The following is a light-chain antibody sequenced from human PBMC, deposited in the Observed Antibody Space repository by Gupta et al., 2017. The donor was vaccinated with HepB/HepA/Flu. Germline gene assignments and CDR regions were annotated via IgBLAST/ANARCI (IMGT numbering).Light chain of an antibody. CDR1: SSNIGEGYD. CDR3: QSYDNRLSVWI. CDR2: LDN. V-gene: IGLV1-40*01. J-gene: IGLJ2*01. Sequence: QSVLTQPPSVSGAPGQRVTSSCTGGSSNIGEGYDLHWYQQVPGTAPKLLIYLDNIRPSGVPDRFSGSKSDTSASLTITGLQAEDEADYYCQSYDNRLSVWIFGGGTNLTVL.